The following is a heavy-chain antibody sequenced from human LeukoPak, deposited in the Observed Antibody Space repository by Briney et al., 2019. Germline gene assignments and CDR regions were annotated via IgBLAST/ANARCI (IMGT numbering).Heavy chain of an antibody. Sequence: GGSLRLSCAASAFTFSSYGMHWVRQAPGKGLEWVAYIQYDRTNEQYAHSVKGRFRISRDNSNNILYLQMNSLRAEDTAVYFYARYSSTWYWSFDYWGQGTLVTVSS. J-gene: IGHJ4*02. V-gene: IGHV3-30*02. D-gene: IGHD6-13*01. CDR2: IQYDRTNE. CDR1: AFTFSSYG. CDR3: ARYSSTWYWSFDY.